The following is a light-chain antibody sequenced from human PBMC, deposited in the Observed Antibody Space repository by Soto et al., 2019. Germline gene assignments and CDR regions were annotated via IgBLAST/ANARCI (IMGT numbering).Light chain of an antibody. CDR2: DAS. J-gene: IGKJ4*01. Sequence: EIVLTQSPATLSSSPGERATLSCRASQSVSSYLAWYQQKPGQAPRLLIYDASNRATGIPARFSGSGSGTDFTLTISSLEPEGFAVYYWQQRSNWPPLTFGGGTKVEIK. CDR1: QSVSSY. CDR3: QQRSNWPPLT. V-gene: IGKV3-11*01.